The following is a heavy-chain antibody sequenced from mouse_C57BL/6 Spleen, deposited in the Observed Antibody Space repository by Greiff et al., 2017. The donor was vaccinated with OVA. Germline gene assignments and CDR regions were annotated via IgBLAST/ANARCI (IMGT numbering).Heavy chain of an antibody. CDR3: AREAYYGTWFAY. J-gene: IGHJ3*01. CDR1: GFTFSDYG. D-gene: IGHD1-1*01. CDR2: ISSGSSTI. V-gene: IGHV5-17*01. Sequence: EVKLVESGGGLVKPGGSLKLSCAASGFTFSDYGMHWVRQAPEKGLEWVAYISSGSSTIYYADTVKGRFTISRDNAKNTLFLQMTSLRSEDTAMYYCAREAYYGTWFAYWGQGTLVTVSA.